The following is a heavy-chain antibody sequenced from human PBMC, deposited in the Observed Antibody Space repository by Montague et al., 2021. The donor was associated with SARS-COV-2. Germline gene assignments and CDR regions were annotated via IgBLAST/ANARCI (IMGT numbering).Heavy chain of an antibody. J-gene: IGHJ3*02. CDR2: IXWDDDK. D-gene: IGHD3-9*01. Sequence: VKPTQTLTLTCTFSGFSLSTSGVCVSWIRQPPGKALEWLARIXWDDDKYYSTSLKTRLTISKDTSKNQVVLTMTNMDPVDTATYYCARGYYDILTGYLDAFDIWGQGTMVTVSS. V-gene: IGHV2-70*11. CDR3: ARGYYDILTGYLDAFDI. CDR1: GFSLSTSGVC.